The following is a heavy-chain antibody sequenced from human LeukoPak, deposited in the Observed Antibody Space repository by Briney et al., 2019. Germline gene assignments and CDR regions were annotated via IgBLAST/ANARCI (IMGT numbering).Heavy chain of an antibody. J-gene: IGHJ5*02. CDR1: GFTVSSNY. Sequence: GGSLRLSCAASGFTVSSNYMNWVRQAPGKGLEWVSVIYRGGFTYYADSVRGRFSISRDNSKNTLYLQMNSLRAEDTALYYCAREFLGFHPWGQGTLVTVSS. D-gene: IGHD2/OR15-2a*01. V-gene: IGHV3-53*01. CDR3: AREFLGFHP. CDR2: IYRGGFT.